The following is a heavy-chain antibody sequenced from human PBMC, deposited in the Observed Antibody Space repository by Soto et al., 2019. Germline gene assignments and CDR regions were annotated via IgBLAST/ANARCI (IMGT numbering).Heavy chain of an antibody. CDR2: IYYSGST. V-gene: IGHV4-39*01. D-gene: IGHD3-10*01. Sequence: QLQLQESGPGLVKPSETLSLTCTVSGGSISSSSYYWGWIRQPPGKGLEWIGSIYYSGSTYYNPSRKRRVTKSVDPSRTHFSLKLSAVPAANTPVYYCAPLWFGKGNYGAKGTLVTVSS. CDR1: GGSISSSSYY. J-gene: IGHJ4*02. CDR3: APLWFGKGNY.